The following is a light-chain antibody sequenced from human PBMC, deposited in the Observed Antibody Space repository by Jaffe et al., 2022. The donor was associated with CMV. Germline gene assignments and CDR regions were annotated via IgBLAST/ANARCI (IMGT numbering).Light chain of an antibody. CDR2: GTS. CDR1: QSVSTTY. Sequence: EIVLTQSPGTLSLSPGERATLSCRASQSVSTTYLAWYQQKPGQAPRLLISGTSSRATGIPDRFSGSGSGTDFTLTISRVEPEDFAVYCCQLFGTSTRWTFGQGTKVEIK. CDR3: QLFGTSTRWT. V-gene: IGKV3-20*01. J-gene: IGKJ1*01.